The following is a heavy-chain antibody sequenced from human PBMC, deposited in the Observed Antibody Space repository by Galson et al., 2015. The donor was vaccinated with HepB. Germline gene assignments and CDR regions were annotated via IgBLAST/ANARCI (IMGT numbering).Heavy chain of an antibody. Sequence: SVKVSCKASGYTFTGYYMHWVRQAPGQGLEWMGWINPNSGGTNYAQKFQGRVTMTRDTSISTAYMELSRLRSDDTAVYYCARGGGSYRGGNAVFAFDIWGQGTMVTVSS. CDR1: GYTFTGYY. CDR3: ARGGGSYRGGNAVFAFDI. CDR2: INPNSGGT. V-gene: IGHV1-2*02. J-gene: IGHJ3*02. D-gene: IGHD1-26*01.